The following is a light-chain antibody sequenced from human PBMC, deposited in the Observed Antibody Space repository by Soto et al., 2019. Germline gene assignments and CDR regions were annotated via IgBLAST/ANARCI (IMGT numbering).Light chain of an antibody. Sequence: EIVMTQSPATLSVSPGEGATLPCRASQSVSSNLAWYQQKPGQAPRLLIYGASARATGIPAGFSGSGSGTDFTLTISSLQSEDFAVYYCQQYNNWPGTFGQGTKVDIK. CDR2: GAS. J-gene: IGKJ2*01. CDR1: QSVSSN. V-gene: IGKV3-15*01. CDR3: QQYNNWPGT.